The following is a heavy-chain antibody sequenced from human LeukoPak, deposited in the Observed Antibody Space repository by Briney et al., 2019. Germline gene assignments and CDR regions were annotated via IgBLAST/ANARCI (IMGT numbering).Heavy chain of an antibody. J-gene: IGHJ4*02. V-gene: IGHV4-59*01. CDR3: ARARSGWWDPFDY. CDR2: IYYSGST. D-gene: IGHD6-19*01. CDR1: GGSISSYY. Sequence: SETLSLICTVSGGSISSYYWSWIRQPSGKGLEWIGYIYYSGSTNYNPSLKSRVTISVDTSKNQFSLKLSSVTAADTAVYYCARARSGWWDPFDYWGQGTLVTVSS.